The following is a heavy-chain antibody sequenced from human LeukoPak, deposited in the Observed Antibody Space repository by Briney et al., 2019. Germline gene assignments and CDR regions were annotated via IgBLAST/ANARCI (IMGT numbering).Heavy chain of an antibody. CDR1: GGSFSSNI. Sequence: SVKVSCKASGGSFSSNIIGWVRQAPGQGLEWMGGIVPIFGKIKYAQKFQGRVTITTDESSSTAYMELSSLRSDDTAIYYCARGWGIPAPISWFDPWGQGTLVTVSS. CDR2: IVPIFGKI. J-gene: IGHJ5*02. D-gene: IGHD2-2*01. V-gene: IGHV1-69*05. CDR3: ARGWGIPAPISWFDP.